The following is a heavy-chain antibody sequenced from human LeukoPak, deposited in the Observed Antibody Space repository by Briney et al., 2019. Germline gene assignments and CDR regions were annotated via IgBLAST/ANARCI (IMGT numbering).Heavy chain of an antibody. Sequence: RTGGSLRLSCAASGFTFSNAWMSWVRQAPGKGLEWVGRIKSKTDGGTTDYAAPVKGRFTISRDDSKNTLHLQMNSLKTEDTAVYYCTTFEWLRFPPRDYWGQGTLVTVSS. V-gene: IGHV3-15*01. J-gene: IGHJ4*02. CDR3: TTFEWLRFPPRDY. CDR1: GFTFSNAW. CDR2: IKSKTDGGTT. D-gene: IGHD5-12*01.